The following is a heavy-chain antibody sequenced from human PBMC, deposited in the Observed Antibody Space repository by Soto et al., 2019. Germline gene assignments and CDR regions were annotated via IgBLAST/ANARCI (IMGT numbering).Heavy chain of an antibody. V-gene: IGHV4-59*01. CDR3: ARWLQWYDAFDI. Sequence: SETLSLTCTVSGGSISSYYWSWIRQPPGKGLEWIGYIYYSGSTNYNPSLKSRVTMSVDTSKNQFSLKLSSVTAADTAVYYCARWLQWYDAFDIWGQGTMVT. CDR2: IYYSGST. J-gene: IGHJ3*02. D-gene: IGHD5-12*01. CDR1: GGSISSYY.